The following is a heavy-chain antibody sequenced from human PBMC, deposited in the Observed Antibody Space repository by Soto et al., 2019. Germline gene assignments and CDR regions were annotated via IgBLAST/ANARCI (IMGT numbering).Heavy chain of an antibody. V-gene: IGHV4-39*01. CDR1: GGSISSSSYY. CDR2: IYYSGRT. CDR3: ARSPFTVTTGGYFDL. D-gene: IGHD4-17*01. Sequence: SETLSLTCTVSGGSISSSSYYWGWIRQPPGKGLEWIGSIYYSGRTYYNPSLKSRVTISVDTSKNQFSLKLSSVTAADTAVYYCARSPFTVTTGGYFDLWCRGTL. J-gene: IGHJ2*01.